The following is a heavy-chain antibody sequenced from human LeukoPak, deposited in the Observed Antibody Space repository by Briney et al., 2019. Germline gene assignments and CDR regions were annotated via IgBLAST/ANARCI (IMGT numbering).Heavy chain of an antibody. J-gene: IGHJ4*02. V-gene: IGHV3-30*04. CDR1: GFTFSSYA. CDR3: ARVVRGVLSQDY. Sequence: PGGSLRLSCAASGFTFSSYAMHWVRQAPGKGLEWVAVISYDGSNKYYADSVKGRFTISRDNSKNTLYLQMNSLRAEDTAVYYCARVVRGVLSQDYWGQGTLVTVSS. CDR2: ISYDGSNK. D-gene: IGHD3-10*01.